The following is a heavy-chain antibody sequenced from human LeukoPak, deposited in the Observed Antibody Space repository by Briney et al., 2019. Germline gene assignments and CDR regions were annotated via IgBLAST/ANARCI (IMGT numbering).Heavy chain of an antibody. CDR3: ARDTVAIAAATYFQH. CDR2: ISAYNGNT. J-gene: IGHJ1*01. CDR1: GYTFTGYG. Sequence: GASVKVSCKASGYTFTGYGISWVRQAPGQGLEWMGWISAYNGNTNYAQKLQGRVTMTTDTSTSTAYMELRSLRSDDTAVYYCARDTVAIAAATYFQHWGQGTLVTVSS. D-gene: IGHD6-13*01. V-gene: IGHV1-18*01.